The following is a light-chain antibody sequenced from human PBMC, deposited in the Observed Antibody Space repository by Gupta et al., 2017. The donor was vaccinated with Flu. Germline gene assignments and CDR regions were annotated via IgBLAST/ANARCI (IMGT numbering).Light chain of an antibody. V-gene: IGLV3-1*01. CDR3: QAWDSSTEVV. J-gene: IGLJ2*01. Sequence: SGNKLGDKYACWFQQKPGQSPVLVIYQDNKRPSGIPERFSGSNSGNIATLTISGTQAMDEADYYCQAWDSSTEVVFGGGTKLTVL. CDR2: QDN. CDR1: KLGDKY.